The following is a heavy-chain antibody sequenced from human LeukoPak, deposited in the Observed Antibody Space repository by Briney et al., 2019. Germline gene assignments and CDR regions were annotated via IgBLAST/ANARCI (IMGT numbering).Heavy chain of an antibody. D-gene: IGHD3-22*01. CDR3: ARAPSEIGGYYPEYFRH. Sequence: AGSLRLSCAASGFTFSSYWMHWVRQAPGKGLVWVSRINSDGSTNYADSVKGRFTISRDNAKNTVSLQMNSLRAEDTGVYYCARAPSEIGGYYPEYFRHWGQGTLVTVSS. CDR1: GFTFSSYW. V-gene: IGHV3-74*01. J-gene: IGHJ1*01. CDR2: INSDGST.